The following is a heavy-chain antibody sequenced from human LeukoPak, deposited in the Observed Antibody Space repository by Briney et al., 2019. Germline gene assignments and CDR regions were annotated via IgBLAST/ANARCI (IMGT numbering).Heavy chain of an antibody. D-gene: IGHD3-22*01. Sequence: PGGSLRLSCAASGFTFNTYWMHWVRQAPGKGLEWVSSISGSSSYIYYADSVKGRFTISRDNAKNSLYLQMNSLRAEDTAVYYCARVLKVITTFYDYWGQGTLVTVSS. CDR1: GFTFNTYW. J-gene: IGHJ4*02. CDR3: ARVLKVITTFYDY. V-gene: IGHV3-21*01. CDR2: ISGSSSYI.